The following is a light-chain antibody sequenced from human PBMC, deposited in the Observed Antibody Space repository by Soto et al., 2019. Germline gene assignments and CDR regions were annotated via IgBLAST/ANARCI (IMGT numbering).Light chain of an antibody. CDR1: RSINSW. J-gene: IGKJ2*01. CDR2: DAS. V-gene: IGKV1-5*01. Sequence: DIQMTQSPSTLSASVGDRVTITCRASRSINSWLAWYQQKPGKGPKLLIYDASTLGSGVPSRFSGSRSGTEFTLTISSLQPTDFGTYYCQQYDSYLYTFGQGTKL. CDR3: QQYDSYLYT.